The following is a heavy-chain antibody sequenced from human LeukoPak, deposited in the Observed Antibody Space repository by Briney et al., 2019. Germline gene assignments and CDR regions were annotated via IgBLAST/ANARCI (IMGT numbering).Heavy chain of an antibody. D-gene: IGHD2-2*01. CDR1: GFTFSSYA. CDR3: VKHSAPVLAAARFDY. V-gene: IGHV3-23*01. Sequence: GGSLRLSCAASGFTFSSYAMSWVRQAPGKGLEWVSVISCSGTNTYYADSVKGRFTISRDNSKNTLYLQMNSLRAEDTALYYCVKHSAPVLAAARFDYWGQGNLVTVSS. CDR2: ISCSGTNT. J-gene: IGHJ4*02.